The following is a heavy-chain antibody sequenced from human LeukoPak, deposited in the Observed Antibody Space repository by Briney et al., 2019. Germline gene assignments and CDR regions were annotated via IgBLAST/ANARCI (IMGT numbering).Heavy chain of an antibody. Sequence: GAAVKVSCKASRYTFTGYYMHWVRHAPGQGRECMGRINPNSGGTNYAQKFQGWVTMTRETSISTAYMELSRLRSDDTAVYYCASAEDSSGEFDYWGQGTLVTVSS. J-gene: IGHJ4*02. CDR1: RYTFTGYY. CDR2: INPNSGGT. V-gene: IGHV1-2*04. D-gene: IGHD3-22*01. CDR3: ASAEDSSGEFDY.